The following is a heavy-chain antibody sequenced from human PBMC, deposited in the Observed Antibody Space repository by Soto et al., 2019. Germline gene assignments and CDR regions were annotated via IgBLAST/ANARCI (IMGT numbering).Heavy chain of an antibody. CDR2: ISGSGGST. J-gene: IGHJ6*02. V-gene: IGHV3-23*01. CDR3: AKEDDSSFGYYGMDV. CDR1: AFTFSSYA. Sequence: GGSLRLSCAASAFTFSSYAMSWVRQAPGKGLEWVSAISGSGGSTYYSDSVKGWFAIWRDNSKNTLYLQMNSLRCEETAVYYCAKEDDSSFGYYGMDVWGQGTTVTVSS. D-gene: IGHD3-22*01.